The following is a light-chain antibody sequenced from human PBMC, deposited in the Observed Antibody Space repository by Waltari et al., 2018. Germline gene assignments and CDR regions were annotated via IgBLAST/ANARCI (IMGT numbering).Light chain of an antibody. CDR2: KAT. Sequence: QTVVTQAPSLSVSPGGTVTLTFALSSGSVSSTSYATWYQQTPGQAPRTLVYKATSRSSGVPDRFSGSILGNKAALTITGAQADDESDYYCSLYTGSGIWVFGGGTKLTVL. CDR3: SLYTGSGIWV. CDR1: SGSVSSTSY. V-gene: IGLV8-61*01. J-gene: IGLJ3*02.